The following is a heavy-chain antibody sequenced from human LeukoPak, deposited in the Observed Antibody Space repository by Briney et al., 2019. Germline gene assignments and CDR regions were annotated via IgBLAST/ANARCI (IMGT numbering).Heavy chain of an antibody. CDR3: ARDGGRDGYNFGFDY. CDR1: GFTFSSYS. Sequence: GGSLRLSCAASGFTFSSYSMNWVRQAPGKGLEWVSVIYSGGSTYYADSVKGRFTISRHNSKNTLYLQMNSLRAEDTAVYYCARDGGRDGYNFGFDYWGQGTLVTVSS. J-gene: IGHJ4*02. D-gene: IGHD5-24*01. CDR2: IYSGGST. V-gene: IGHV3-53*04.